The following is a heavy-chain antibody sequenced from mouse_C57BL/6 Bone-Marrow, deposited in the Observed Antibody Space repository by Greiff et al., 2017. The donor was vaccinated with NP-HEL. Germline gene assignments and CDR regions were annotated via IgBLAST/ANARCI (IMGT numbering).Heavy chain of an antibody. D-gene: IGHD2-4*01. CDR2: IYPRSGNT. CDR1: GYTFTSYG. J-gene: IGHJ3*01. Sequence: VQLQESGAELARPGASVKLSCKASGYTFTSYGISWVKQRTGQGLEWIGEIYPRSGNTYYNEKFKGKATLTADKSSSTAYMELRSLTSEDSAVYFCASEGIYYDYAWFAYWGQGTLVTVSA. V-gene: IGHV1-81*01. CDR3: ASEGIYYDYAWFAY.